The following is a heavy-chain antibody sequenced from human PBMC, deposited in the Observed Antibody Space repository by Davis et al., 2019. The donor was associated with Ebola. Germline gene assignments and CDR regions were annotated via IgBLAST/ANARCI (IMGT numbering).Heavy chain of an antibody. J-gene: IGHJ6*03. V-gene: IGHV3-23*01. D-gene: IGHD2-2*01. CDR3: AKDLVPAAQGGYYYYYMDV. Sequence: PGGSLRLSCAASGFTFSSYAMSWVRQAPGKGLEWVSAISGSGGSTYYADSVKGRFTISRDNSKNTLYLQMNSLRAEDTAVYYCAKDLVPAAQGGYYYYYMDVWGKGTTVTVSS. CDR2: ISGSGGST. CDR1: GFTFSSYA.